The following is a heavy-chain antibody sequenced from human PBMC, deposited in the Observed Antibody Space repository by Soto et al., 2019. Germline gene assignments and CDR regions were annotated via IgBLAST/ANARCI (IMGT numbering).Heavy chain of an antibody. CDR1: GFTFSSYA. CDR2: ISGSGGST. V-gene: IGHV3-23*01. J-gene: IGHJ4*02. Sequence: PGGSLRLSCAASGFTFSSYAMSWVRQPPGKGLEWVSAISGSGGSTYYADSGKGRFTISRDNYKNTLYLQMNSLGAEDTAVYYCAKDRYDSCGSFDYWGQGTLVTVSS. CDR3: AKDRYDSCGSFDY. D-gene: IGHD3-22*01.